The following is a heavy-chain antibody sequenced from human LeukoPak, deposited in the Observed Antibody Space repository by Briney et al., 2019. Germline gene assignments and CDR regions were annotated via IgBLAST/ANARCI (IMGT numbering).Heavy chain of an antibody. D-gene: IGHD6-13*01. Sequence: ASVKVSCKASGYTFTGYYMHWVRQAPGQGLEWMGWINPNSGGTNYAQKFQGRVTMTRDTSISTAYMELSRLRSVDTAVYYCARAAYSSSWYYFDYWGQGTLVTVSS. V-gene: IGHV1-2*02. CDR1: GYTFTGYY. CDR3: ARAAYSSSWYYFDY. CDR2: INPNSGGT. J-gene: IGHJ4*02.